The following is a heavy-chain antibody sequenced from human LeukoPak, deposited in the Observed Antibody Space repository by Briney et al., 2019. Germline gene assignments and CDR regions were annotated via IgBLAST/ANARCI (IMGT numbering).Heavy chain of an antibody. CDR3: AKDDYGSSGYYYKYFDY. CDR2: IRYDGSNK. Sequence: GGSLRLSCAASGFTFSSYGMHWVRQAPGKGLEWVAFIRYDGSNKYYADSVKGRFTISRDNSKNTLYLQMNSLRAEDTAVYYCAKDDYGSSGYYYKYFDYWGQGTLVTVSS. D-gene: IGHD3-22*01. CDR1: GFTFSSYG. J-gene: IGHJ4*02. V-gene: IGHV3-30*02.